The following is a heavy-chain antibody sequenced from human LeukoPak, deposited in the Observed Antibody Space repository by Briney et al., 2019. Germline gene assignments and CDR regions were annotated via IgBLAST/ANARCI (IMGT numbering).Heavy chain of an antibody. CDR2: INPSGGST. CDR3: ARALEPRDTAMVPLDY. CDR1: GYTFTSYY. Sequence: ASVKASCKASGYTFTSYYMHWVRQAPGQGLEWMGIINPSGGSTSYAQKFQGRVTMTRDTSTSTVYMELSSLRSEDTAVYYCARALEPRDTAMVPLDYWGQGTLVTVSS. V-gene: IGHV1-46*01. D-gene: IGHD5-18*01. J-gene: IGHJ4*02.